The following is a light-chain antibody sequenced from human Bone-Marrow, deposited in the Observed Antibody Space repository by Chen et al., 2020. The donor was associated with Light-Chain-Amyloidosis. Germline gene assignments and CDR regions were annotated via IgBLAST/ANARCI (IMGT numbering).Light chain of an antibody. CDR2: RDT. Sequence: SYELTQQPSVSVSPGQTARITCSGDDLPTKYAYWYQQKPGQAPVLVIHRDTERPSGISERFAGSSSGTTATLTISGVQAEDEADYHCQSADSSGTYEVIFGGGTNLTVL. V-gene: IGLV3-25*03. J-gene: IGLJ2*01. CDR3: QSADSSGTYEVI. CDR1: DLPTKY.